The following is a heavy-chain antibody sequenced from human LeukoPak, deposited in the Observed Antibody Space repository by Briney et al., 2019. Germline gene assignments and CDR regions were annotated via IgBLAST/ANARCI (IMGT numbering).Heavy chain of an antibody. CDR3: ARGSYFDY. CDR1: GFTVSSNY. V-gene: IGHV3-53*01. J-gene: IGHJ4*02. CDR2: IYSSDT. Sequence: GGSLRLSCAASGFTVSSNYMSWVRQAPGKGLEGVSVIYSSDTYYADSVKGRFTISRDNSKNTLYLQMNSLRVEDTAVYYCARGSYFDYWGQGTLVTVSS.